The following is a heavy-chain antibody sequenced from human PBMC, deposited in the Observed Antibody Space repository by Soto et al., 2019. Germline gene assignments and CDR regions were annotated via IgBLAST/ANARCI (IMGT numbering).Heavy chain of an antibody. D-gene: IGHD2-21*01. Sequence: QLQLQESGSGLVKPSQTLSLTCAVSGGSISSGGYSWSWIRQPPGKGLEWIGYIYHSGSTYYNPSLKSRVTISVDRSKNQFSLKLSSVTAADSAVYYCAGVRGPYCGGECYPAATNWFDPWGQGTLVTVSS. CDR2: IYHSGST. CDR1: GGSISSGGYS. CDR3: AGVRGPYCGGECYPAATNWFDP. V-gene: IGHV4-30-2*01. J-gene: IGHJ5*02.